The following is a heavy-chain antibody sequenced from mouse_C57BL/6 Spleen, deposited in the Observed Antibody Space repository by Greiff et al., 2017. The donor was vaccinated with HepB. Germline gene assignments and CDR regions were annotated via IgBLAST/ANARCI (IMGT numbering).Heavy chain of an antibody. Sequence: QVHVKQPGAELVMPGASVKLSCKASGYTFTSYWMHWVKQRPGQGLEWIGEIDPSDSYTNYNQKFKGKSTLTVDKSSSTAYMQLSSLTSEDSAVYYCARRASQLGYYFDYWGQGTTLTVSS. J-gene: IGHJ2*01. CDR3: ARRASQLGYYFDY. D-gene: IGHD4-1*02. V-gene: IGHV1-69*01. CDR1: GYTFTSYW. CDR2: IDPSDSYT.